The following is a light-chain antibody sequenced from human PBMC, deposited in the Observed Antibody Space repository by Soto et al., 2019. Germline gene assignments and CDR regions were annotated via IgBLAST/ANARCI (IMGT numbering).Light chain of an antibody. CDR3: QQYNNWPPL. CDR2: GAS. Sequence: EIVTTQSPATLSVSPGEGVTLSCRASQSVSSNLAWYQQKPGQSPRLLIYGASTRATGIPARFSGSGSGTEFTLTISSLQPEDFAVYYCQQYNNWPPLFGQGTRLEIK. J-gene: IGKJ5*01. V-gene: IGKV3-15*01. CDR1: QSVSSN.